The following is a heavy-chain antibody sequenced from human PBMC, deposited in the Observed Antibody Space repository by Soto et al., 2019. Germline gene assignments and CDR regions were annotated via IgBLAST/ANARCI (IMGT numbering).Heavy chain of an antibody. CDR3: ARGSLAARSVLYYFDY. D-gene: IGHD6-6*01. CDR2: IIPIFGTA. Sequence: ASVKVSCKASGGTFSSYAISWVRQAPGQGLEWMGGIIPIFGTANYAQKFQGRVTITADESTSIAYMELSSLRSEDTAVYYCARGSLAARSVLYYFDYWGQGTLVTVSS. J-gene: IGHJ4*02. V-gene: IGHV1-69*13. CDR1: GGTFSSYA.